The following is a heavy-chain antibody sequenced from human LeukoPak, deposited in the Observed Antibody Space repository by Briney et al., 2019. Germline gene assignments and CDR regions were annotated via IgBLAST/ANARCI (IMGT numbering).Heavy chain of an antibody. CDR1: GGSISSSSYY. Sequence: SETLSLTCTVSGGSISSSSYYWGWIRQPPGKGLEWIGSIYYSGSTYYNPSLKSRVTISVDTSKNQFSLKLSSVTAADTAVYYCWAGSYYSSNRKENLRVSGYYYYYYMDVWGKGTTVTISS. J-gene: IGHJ6*03. CDR3: WAGSYYSSNRKENLRVSGYYYYYYMDV. CDR2: IYYSGST. V-gene: IGHV4-39*07. D-gene: IGHD3-10*01.